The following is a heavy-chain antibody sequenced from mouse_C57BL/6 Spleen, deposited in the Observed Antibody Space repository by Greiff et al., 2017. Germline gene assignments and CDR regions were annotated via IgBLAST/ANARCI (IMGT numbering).Heavy chain of an antibody. V-gene: IGHV2-5*01. J-gene: IGHJ1*03. CDR2: IWRSRST. CDR3: SKKGHYGSSWYFGV. D-gene: IGHD1-1*01. Sequence: QVQLQQSGPGLVQPSQSLSITCTVSGFSLTSYGVHWVRQSPGKGLEWLGVIWRSRSTDYTAAFMSRLSITKDNSKSQVFFKMHSLQADDTAIYYCSKKGHYGSSWYFGVWGTGTTVTVSS. CDR1: GFSLTSYG.